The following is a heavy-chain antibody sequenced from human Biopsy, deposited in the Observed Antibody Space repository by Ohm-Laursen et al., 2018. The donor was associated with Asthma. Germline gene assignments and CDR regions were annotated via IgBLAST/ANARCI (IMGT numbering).Heavy chain of an antibody. Sequence: SLRLSCSASGFSFSNFAIHWVRQAPGKGLEWVGVTSKDASTQDYADSVKGRFTMARDNSKNTLDLQMNSLKTEDTAVYYCSRVSGGWLANYGMDVWGQGTTVSVSS. CDR1: GFSFSNFA. CDR2: TSKDASTQ. CDR3: SRVSGGWLANYGMDV. D-gene: IGHD6-19*01. V-gene: IGHV3-30*07. J-gene: IGHJ6*02.